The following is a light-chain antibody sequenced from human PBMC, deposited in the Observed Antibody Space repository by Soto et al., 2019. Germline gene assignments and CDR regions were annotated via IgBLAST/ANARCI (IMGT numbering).Light chain of an antibody. J-gene: IGLJ1*01. CDR2: GNT. CDR3: QSYDSSLSTHYV. V-gene: IGLV1-40*01. CDR1: SSNIGAGYD. Sequence: QSVLTQPPSVSGAPGQGVIISCTGSSSNIGAGYDVQWYQQLPGTAPKLLIYGNTNRPSGVPDRFSGSKSGTSASLAITGLQAEDEADYYCQSYDSSLSTHYVFGTGTKLTVL.